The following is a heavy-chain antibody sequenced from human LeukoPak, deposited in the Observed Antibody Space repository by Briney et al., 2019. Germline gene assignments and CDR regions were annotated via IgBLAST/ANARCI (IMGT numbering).Heavy chain of an antibody. CDR1: GYTFSTFNRSW. D-gene: IGHD4-17*01. CDR3: ARLHDYGELRLWFDA. Sequence: PGVSLTLSCTASGYTFSTFNRSWMSWARQAPGKGLGCVANIKEEGSQIYDVDSVKGRLTISGDNARTSLYLQMSRLRPEDTCIYRCARLHDYGELRLWFDAWSEQSLLTVSA. CDR2: IKEEGSQI. V-gene: IGHV3-7*01. J-gene: IGHJ5*02.